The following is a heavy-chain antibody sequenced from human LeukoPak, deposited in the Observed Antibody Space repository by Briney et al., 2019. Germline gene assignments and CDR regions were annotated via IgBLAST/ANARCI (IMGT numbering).Heavy chain of an antibody. Sequence: PGESLRLSCAASGFTVSANHMNWVRQVPGKGLDWVSVMYSGGDAYYADSVKGRFTFSRDNSKNTLHLQMNSLRPEDTAVYYCASQGGITIVRAVPAFGYWGQGTLVTVSS. J-gene: IGHJ4*02. CDR2: MYSGGDA. CDR1: GFTVSANH. D-gene: IGHD3-10*01. CDR3: ASQGGITIVRAVPAFGY. V-gene: IGHV3-66*04.